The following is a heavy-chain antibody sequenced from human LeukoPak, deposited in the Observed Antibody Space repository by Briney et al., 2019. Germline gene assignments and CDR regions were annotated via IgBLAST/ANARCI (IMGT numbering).Heavy chain of an antibody. CDR2: ISYDGSNK. V-gene: IGHV3-30*18. J-gene: IGHJ4*02. Sequence: GRSLRLSCAASGSTFRSYGMHWVRQAPGKGLEWVAVISYDGSNKYYADSVKGRFTISRDNSKNTLYLQMNSLRAEDTAVYYCAKDAHWGQGTLVTVSS. CDR1: GSTFRSYG. CDR3: AKDAH.